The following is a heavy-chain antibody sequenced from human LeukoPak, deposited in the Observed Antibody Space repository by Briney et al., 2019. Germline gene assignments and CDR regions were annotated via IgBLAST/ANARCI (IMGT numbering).Heavy chain of an antibody. D-gene: IGHD3-22*01. V-gene: IGHV3-13*01. CDR3: ARDYYDSSGFNYGMDV. Sequence: GGSLRLSCAASGFTFSNYDMHWVRQAAGKGLEWVSGIGLVGDTYYPDSVKGRFTISREDAKNSLYPQINSLTAGDTAVYYCARDYYDSSGFNYGMDVWGPGTTVTVSS. CDR2: IGLVGDT. CDR1: GFTFSNYD. J-gene: IGHJ6*02.